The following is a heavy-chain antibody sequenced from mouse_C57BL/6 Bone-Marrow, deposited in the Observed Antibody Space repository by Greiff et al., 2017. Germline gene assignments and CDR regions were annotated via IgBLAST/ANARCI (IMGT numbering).Heavy chain of an antibody. CDR3: AKTGYDGYYSFDY. D-gene: IGHD2-3*01. V-gene: IGHV2-4*01. J-gene: IGHJ2*01. CDR1: GFSLTSYG. CDR2: IWSGGST. Sequence: QVQLQQSGPGLVQPSQSLSITCTVSGFSLTSYGVHWVRQPPGKGLEWLGVIWSGGSTDYNAAFISRLSISKDNSKSQVFFKMNSLQADDTAIDYCAKTGYDGYYSFDYWGQGTTLTVSS.